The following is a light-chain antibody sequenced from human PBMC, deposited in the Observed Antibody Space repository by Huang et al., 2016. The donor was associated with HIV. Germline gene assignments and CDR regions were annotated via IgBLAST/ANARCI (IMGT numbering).Light chain of an antibody. CDR2: DAS. CDR3: QQRTNWPPAT. Sequence: EIVLTQSPATLSLSPGERATLSCRASQSVSSHLAWYQQKPGQAPRLLINDASNRATGIPARFSGSGSGTDFTLTISSLEPEDFAIYYCQQRTNWPPATFGQGTKVEIK. J-gene: IGKJ1*01. V-gene: IGKV3-11*01. CDR1: QSVSSH.